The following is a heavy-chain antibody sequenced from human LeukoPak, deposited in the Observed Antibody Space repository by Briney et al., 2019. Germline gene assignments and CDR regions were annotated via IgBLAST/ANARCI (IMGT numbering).Heavy chain of an antibody. Sequence: SETLSLTCAVYCGSFSGYYWSWIRQPAGKGLEWIGRIYTSGSTNYNPSLKSRVTMSVDTSKNQFSLKLTSVTAADTAVYYCASEGNIIRFLNDWGQGTLVTVSS. V-gene: IGHV4-59*10. CDR1: CGSFSGYY. CDR2: IYTSGST. CDR3: ASEGNIIRFLND. J-gene: IGHJ4*02. D-gene: IGHD3-3*01.